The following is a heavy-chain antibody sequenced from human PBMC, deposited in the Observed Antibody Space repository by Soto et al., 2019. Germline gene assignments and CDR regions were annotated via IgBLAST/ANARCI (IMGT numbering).Heavy chain of an antibody. D-gene: IGHD5-12*01. Sequence: GGSLRLSCAASGFTLSDYYMSWIRQAPGKGLEWVSYISRSASPTYYADSVKGRFTISRYDAKNSLYLQMNSLRAEDTAVYYCATPRGYSGYDFDYWGPGTLVTVSS. V-gene: IGHV3-11*01. CDR1: GFTLSDYY. J-gene: IGHJ4*02. CDR2: ISRSASPT. CDR3: ATPRGYSGYDFDY.